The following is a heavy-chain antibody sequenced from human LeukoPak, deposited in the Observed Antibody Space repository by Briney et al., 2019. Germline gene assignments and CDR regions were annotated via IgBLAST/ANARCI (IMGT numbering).Heavy chain of an antibody. J-gene: IGHJ4*02. D-gene: IGHD3-22*01. V-gene: IGHV3-30*02. CDR1: GFTFSSYG. CDR3: AKDPTHYRVWDDYDSTVLSY. Sequence: GGSLRLSCAASGFTFSSYGMHWVRQAPGKGLEWAAFIRYDGSNKYYADSVRGRFTISRDNSKNTLYLQMNSLRAADTAVYYCAKDPTHYRVWDDYDSTVLSYWGQGTLITVSS. CDR2: IRYDGSNK.